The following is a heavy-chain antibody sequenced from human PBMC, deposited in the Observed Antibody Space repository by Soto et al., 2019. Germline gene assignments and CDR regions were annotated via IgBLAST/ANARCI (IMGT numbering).Heavy chain of an antibody. D-gene: IGHD4-4*01. CDR1: GFTFSRYW. J-gene: IGHJ4*02. Sequence: GGSLRLSCAASGFTFSRYWMHWVRQAPGKGLVWVSRIDDNGSTTSYADSVKGRFTISRDNAKNTLYLQMNSLRAEDTAVYYCAGEDYRSSWPPLDHWGQGTLVTVSS. CDR2: IDDNGSTT. CDR3: AGEDYRSSWPPLDH. V-gene: IGHV3-74*01.